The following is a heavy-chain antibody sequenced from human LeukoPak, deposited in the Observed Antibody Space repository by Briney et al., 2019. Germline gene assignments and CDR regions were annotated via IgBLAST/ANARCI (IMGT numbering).Heavy chain of an antibody. Sequence: PGRSLRLSCAASGLTFSSYGMHWVRQAPGKGLGWEAVISYDGSNKYYADSVKGRFTISRDNSKNTLYLQMNSLRAEDTAVYYCAKDNLGSSSWIYFDYWGQGTLVTVCS. V-gene: IGHV3-30*18. J-gene: IGHJ4*02. CDR2: ISYDGSNK. CDR1: GLTFSSYG. D-gene: IGHD6-13*01. CDR3: AKDNLGSSSWIYFDY.